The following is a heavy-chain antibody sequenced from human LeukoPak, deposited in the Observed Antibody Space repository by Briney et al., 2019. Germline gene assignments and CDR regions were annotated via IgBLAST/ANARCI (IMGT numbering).Heavy chain of an antibody. V-gene: IGHV3-33*06. D-gene: IGHD6-13*01. Sequence: GGSLRLSCAAYGFTFSSYGMHWVRQAPGKGLEWVAVIWYDGSNKYYADSVKGRFTISRDNSKNTLYLQMNSLRAEDTAVYYCAKELEQQFDYWGQGTLVTVSS. CDR2: IWYDGSNK. CDR3: AKELEQQFDY. CDR1: GFTFSSYG. J-gene: IGHJ4*02.